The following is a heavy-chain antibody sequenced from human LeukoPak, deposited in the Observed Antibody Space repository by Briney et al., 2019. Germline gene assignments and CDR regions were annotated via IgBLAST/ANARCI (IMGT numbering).Heavy chain of an antibody. V-gene: IGHV3-23*01. Sequence: GGSLRLPCAASGLTFSSYPMNWVRQAPGKRLEWVSVISGSGGATFYGDSVQGRFTISRDNSRDTLYLQMNSLTAEDTAVYYCGKYLQTTVGANDYWGQGTLVTVSS. CDR3: GKYLQTTVGANDY. J-gene: IGHJ4*02. CDR1: GLTFSSYP. D-gene: IGHD1-26*01. CDR2: ISGSGGAT.